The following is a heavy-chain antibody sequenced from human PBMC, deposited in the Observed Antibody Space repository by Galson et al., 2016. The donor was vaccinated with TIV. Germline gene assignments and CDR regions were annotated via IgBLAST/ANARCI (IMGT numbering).Heavy chain of an antibody. CDR1: GVTFSYFA. J-gene: IGHJ5*02. V-gene: IGHV1-69*13. D-gene: IGHD3-22*01. Sequence: SVKVSCKASGVTFSYFAFNWVRQAPGQGLEWMGGIVPMFGTTNYAQKFQGRVTISADESTTTAYLELSSLRSEDTAVDYCARGRGMYDSGGYFLFDHWGQGTLVTVPS. CDR2: IVPMFGTT. CDR3: ARGRGMYDSGGYFLFDH.